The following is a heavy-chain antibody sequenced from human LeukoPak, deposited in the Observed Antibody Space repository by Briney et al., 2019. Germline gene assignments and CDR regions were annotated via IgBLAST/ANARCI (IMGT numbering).Heavy chain of an antibody. V-gene: IGHV4-34*01. J-gene: IGHJ4*02. CDR3: ARRLVDSSASQVSDH. CDR1: EGSFSGYY. D-gene: IGHD2-2*01. CDR2: INHSGIS. Sequence: PSETLSLTCAVYEGSFSGYYWSWIRQSPGRELEWIGEINHSGISNCNPSLESRVILSVDTSKNQFSLRLSSVTAADTALYYCARRLVDSSASQVSDHWGQGTLLTVSS.